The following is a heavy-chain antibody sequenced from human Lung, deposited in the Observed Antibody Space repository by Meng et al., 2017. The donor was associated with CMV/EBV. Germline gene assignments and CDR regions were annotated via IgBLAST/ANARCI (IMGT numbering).Heavy chain of an antibody. CDR2: INPNSGST. D-gene: IGHD2-2*01. J-gene: IGHJ4*02. Sequence: ASVXVSXKASGYTFIGYYMHWVRQAPGQGLEWVGWINPNSGSTNLAQKFQGGVTMARDTSIRTVYMDLSSLGSDDTAVYYCGRGVDVQLPDYWGQGTLVTVSS. CDR1: GYTFIGYY. V-gene: IGHV1-2*02. CDR3: GRGVDVQLPDY.